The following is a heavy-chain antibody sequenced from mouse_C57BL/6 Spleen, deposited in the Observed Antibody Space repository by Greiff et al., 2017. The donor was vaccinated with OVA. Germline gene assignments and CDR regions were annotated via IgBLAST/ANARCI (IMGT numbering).Heavy chain of an antibody. CDR2: IYPGDGDT. Sequence: QVQLKESGAELVKPGASVKISCKASGYAFSSYWMNWVKQRPGKGLEWIGQIYPGDGDTNYNGKFKGKATLTADKSSSTAYMQLSSLTSEDSAVYFCARRPYGNYAMDYWGQGTSVTVSS. V-gene: IGHV1-80*01. CDR3: ARRPYGNYAMDY. J-gene: IGHJ4*01. D-gene: IGHD2-1*01. CDR1: GYAFSSYW.